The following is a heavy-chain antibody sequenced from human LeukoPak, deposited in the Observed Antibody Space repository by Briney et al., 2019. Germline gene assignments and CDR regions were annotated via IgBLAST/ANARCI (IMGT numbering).Heavy chain of an antibody. CDR1: GFTFSSYS. CDR3: ARDGGWSSTSCYVS. Sequence: GSLRLSCAASGFTFSSYSMNWVRQAPGKGLEWVSSISSSSSYIYYADSVKGRFTISRGNAKNSLYLQMNSLRAEDTAVYYCARDGGWSSTSCYVSWGQGTLVTVSS. J-gene: IGHJ4*02. D-gene: IGHD2-2*01. CDR2: ISSSSSYI. V-gene: IGHV3-21*01.